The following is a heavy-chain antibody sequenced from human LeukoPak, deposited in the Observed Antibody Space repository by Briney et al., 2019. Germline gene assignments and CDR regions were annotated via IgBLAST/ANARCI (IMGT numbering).Heavy chain of an antibody. Sequence: SVKVSCKASGGTFSSYAISWVRQAPGQGLEWMGGIIPIFGTANYAQKFQGRVTITTDESTSTAYMELSSLRSEDTAVYYCAREYSSSFGLDYWGQGTLVTVSS. CDR2: IIPIFGTA. CDR3: AREYSSSFGLDY. CDR1: GGTFSSYA. J-gene: IGHJ4*02. D-gene: IGHD6-6*01. V-gene: IGHV1-69*05.